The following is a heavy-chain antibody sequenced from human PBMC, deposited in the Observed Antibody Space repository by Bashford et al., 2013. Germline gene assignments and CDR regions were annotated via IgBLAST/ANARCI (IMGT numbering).Heavy chain of an antibody. CDR3: AKKNTWTELGPLMSFDI. D-gene: IGHD2/OR15-2a*01. CDR2: IIPMFDTA. Sequence: SVKVSCKASGYTFTSYGISWVRQAPGQGLEWMGGIIPMFDTANYAQQFQGRVTITADESTTTAYMELSSLRSEDTAVYYCAKKNTWTELGPLMSFDIVGPRDNGPPS. V-gene: IGHV1-69*13. J-gene: IGHJ3*02. CDR1: GYTFTSYG.